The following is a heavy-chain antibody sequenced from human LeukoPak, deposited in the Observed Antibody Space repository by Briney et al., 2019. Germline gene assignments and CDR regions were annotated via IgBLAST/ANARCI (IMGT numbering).Heavy chain of an antibody. J-gene: IGHJ4*02. CDR2: ISGSGGST. Sequence: PGGTPRLSCAASGFTFSSYGMSWVRQAPGKGLEWVSAISGSGGSTYYADSVKGRFTISRDNSKNTLYLQMNSLRAEDTAVYYCAKASGYWSYYFDYWGQGTLVTVSS. V-gene: IGHV3-23*01. CDR3: AKASGYWSYYFDY. D-gene: IGHD3-22*01. CDR1: GFTFSSYG.